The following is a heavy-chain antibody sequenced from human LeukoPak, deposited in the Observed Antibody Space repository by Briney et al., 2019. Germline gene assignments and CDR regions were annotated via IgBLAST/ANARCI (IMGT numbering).Heavy chain of an antibody. Sequence: ASVKVSCKASGYTFTGYYMHWVRQAPGQGLEWMGWINPNSGGTNYAQKFQGRVTMTEDTSTDTAYMELSSLRSEDTAVYYCARGRKKMATIFGYYYYYYMDVWGKGTTVTVSS. D-gene: IGHD5-24*01. V-gene: IGHV1-2*02. J-gene: IGHJ6*03. CDR3: ARGRKKMATIFGYYYYYYMDV. CDR2: INPNSGGT. CDR1: GYTFTGYY.